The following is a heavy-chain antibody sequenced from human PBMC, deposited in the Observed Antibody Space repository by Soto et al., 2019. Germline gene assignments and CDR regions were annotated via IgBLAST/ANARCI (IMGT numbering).Heavy chain of an antibody. Sequence: EVQLLESGGGVVQPGGSLRLSCAASGFRLSDSAVSWVRQAPGKWLEWVSSLTVTGDSAFYSDSVKGRFTISRDISKSTRYLQMNSLRAEDTAVYYCAKNGCSYPACYPYYYYVDVWGRGTMVPVSS. J-gene: IGHJ6*03. D-gene: IGHD2-15*01. V-gene: IGHV3-23*01. CDR3: AKNGCSYPACYPYYYYVDV. CDR1: GFRLSDSA. CDR2: LTVTGDSA.